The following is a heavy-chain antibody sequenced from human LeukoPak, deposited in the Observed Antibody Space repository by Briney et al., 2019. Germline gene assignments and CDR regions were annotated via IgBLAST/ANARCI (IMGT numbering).Heavy chain of an antibody. V-gene: IGHV4-39*01. CDR3: ARRDVGATIDY. D-gene: IGHD1-26*01. Sequence: PSETLSLTCTVSGDSISSSSFYWAWIRQPPGKGLEWIGSILYTGRTFYNPSLKSRVTISVDTSKNQFSLRLGSVTASDTAVYYCARRDVGATIDYWGQGTLVTVSS. CDR1: GDSISSSSFY. J-gene: IGHJ4*02. CDR2: ILYTGRT.